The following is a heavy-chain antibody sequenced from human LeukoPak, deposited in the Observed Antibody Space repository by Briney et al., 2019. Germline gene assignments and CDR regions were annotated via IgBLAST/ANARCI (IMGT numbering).Heavy chain of an antibody. V-gene: IGHV4-59*08. J-gene: IGHJ4*02. CDR2: IYYSGST. D-gene: IGHD3-10*01. CDR3: ARHDGSGSYFAFDY. CDR1: GGSISSYY. Sequence: TTSETPSLTCTVSGGSISSYYWSWIRQPPGKGLEWIGYIYYSGSTNYNPSLKSRVTMSVDTSKNQFSLKLSSVTAADTAVYYCARHDGSGSYFAFDYWGQGTLVTVSS.